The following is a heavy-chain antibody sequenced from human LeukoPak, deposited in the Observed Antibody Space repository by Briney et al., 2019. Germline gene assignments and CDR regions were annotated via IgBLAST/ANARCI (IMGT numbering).Heavy chain of an antibody. CDR1: GYSFTSYW. CDR2: IDPSDSYT. J-gene: IGHJ4*01. V-gene: IGHV5-10-1*01. CDR3: ARHEGYSYDSDY. Sequence: GESLVISCKGSGYSFTSYWISWVRQMPGKGLEWMGRIDPSDSYTNYSPSFQGHVTISADKSISTAYLQWSSLKASDTAMYYCARHEGYSYDSDYWGHGNLATVSS. D-gene: IGHD5-18*01.